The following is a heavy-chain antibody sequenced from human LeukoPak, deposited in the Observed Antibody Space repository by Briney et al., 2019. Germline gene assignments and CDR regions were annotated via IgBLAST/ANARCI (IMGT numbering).Heavy chain of an antibody. V-gene: IGHV4-4*07. CDR2: IPTNAST. J-gene: IGHJ3*02. CDR3: ARVSHYYDSSGYYYVRAFDI. D-gene: IGHD3-22*01. Sequence: SETLSLTCTVSGGSISSYYWSWIRQPAGKGLEWIGRIPTNASTNYNPSLKSRVTMSVDTYNNQFSLKLSSVTAADTAVYYCARVSHYYDSSGYYYVRAFDIWGQGTMVTVSS. CDR1: GGSISSYY.